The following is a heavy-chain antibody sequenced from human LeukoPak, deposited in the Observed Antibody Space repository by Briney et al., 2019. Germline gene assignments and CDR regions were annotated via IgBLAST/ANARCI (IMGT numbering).Heavy chain of an antibody. Sequence: ASVKVSCKASGGTFSSYAISWVRQAPGQGLEWMGWMNPNSGNTGYAQKFQGRVTMTRNTSISTAYMELSSLRSEDTAVYYRAREVEYYDNLTGYYRGGIDVWGQGTTVTVSS. CDR3: AREVEYYDNLTGYYRGGIDV. J-gene: IGHJ6*02. CDR1: GGTFSSYA. V-gene: IGHV1-8*02. D-gene: IGHD3-9*01. CDR2: MNPNSGNT.